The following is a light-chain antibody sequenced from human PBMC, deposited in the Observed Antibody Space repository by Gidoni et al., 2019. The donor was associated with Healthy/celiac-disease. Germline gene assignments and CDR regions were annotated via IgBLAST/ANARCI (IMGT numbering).Light chain of an antibody. J-gene: IGKJ5*01. CDR2: AAS. Sequence: DIQMTQSPSSLSASVGDRVTITCRASQSISSYLNWYQQKPGKAPKLLIYAASSLQSGVPSRFSGSASGTDFTLTISSLQPEDFATYYCQQSYSTPLTFXQXTRLEIK. CDR3: QQSYSTPLT. CDR1: QSISSY. V-gene: IGKV1-39*01.